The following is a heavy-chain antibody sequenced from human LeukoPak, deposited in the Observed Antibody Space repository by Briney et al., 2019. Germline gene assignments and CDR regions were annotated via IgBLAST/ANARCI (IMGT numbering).Heavy chain of an antibody. V-gene: IGHV3-7*01. CDR1: GFTFSSYW. CDR2: IRDDGGEI. D-gene: IGHD1-26*01. CDR3: ARDKPRGSYYGSIFDS. J-gene: IGHJ4*02. Sequence: PGGSLRLSCEASGFTFSSYWMSWVRQAPGKGLEWVANIRDDGGEIYYVDSVKGRFTISRDNAKSSLFLQMNSLRAEDAAVYYCARDKPRGSYYGSIFDSWGQGTLVTASS.